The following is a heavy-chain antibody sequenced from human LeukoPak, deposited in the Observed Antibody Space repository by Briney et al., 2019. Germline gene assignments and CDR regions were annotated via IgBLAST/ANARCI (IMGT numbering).Heavy chain of an antibody. CDR1: GFTFSSYG. CDR3: ARVTYYDTSGYYLYYFDY. D-gene: IGHD3-22*01. Sequence: GGSLRLSCAASGFTFSSYGMHWVRQAPGKGLEWVAFIRYDGSNKYYADSVKGRFTISRDNSKNTLYLQMNSLRAEDTAVYYCARVTYYDTSGYYLYYFDYWGQGTLVTVSS. J-gene: IGHJ4*02. V-gene: IGHV3-30*02. CDR2: IRYDGSNK.